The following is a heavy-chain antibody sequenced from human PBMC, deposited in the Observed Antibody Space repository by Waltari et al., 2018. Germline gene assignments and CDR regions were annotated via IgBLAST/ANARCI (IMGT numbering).Heavy chain of an antibody. V-gene: IGHV5-51*01. J-gene: IGHJ6*02. CDR1: GYSFTSYW. Sequence: EVQLVQSGAQVKKPGEALMISCKGAGYSFTSYWIGWCSQMPGKGLKGMGIIYPGDSDTGYTPSFQGQVTISADKSISTAYLQWSSLKASDTAMYYCARRGGYYYYGMDVWGQGTTVTVSS. CDR3: ARRGGYYYYGMDV. CDR2: IYPGDSDT.